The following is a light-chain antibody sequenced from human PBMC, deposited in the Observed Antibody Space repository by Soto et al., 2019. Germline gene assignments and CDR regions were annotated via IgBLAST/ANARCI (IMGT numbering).Light chain of an antibody. J-gene: IGKJ1*01. CDR1: ETVATN. CDR3: QQYGRSRWT. V-gene: IGKV3-20*01. CDR2: GAS. Sequence: PGERATLSCWASETVATNLAWYQQKPGQAPRLLISGASTRAAGIPDRFSGSGSGTDFTLTISRLEPEDFAVYYCQQYGRSRWTFGQGTKVDIK.